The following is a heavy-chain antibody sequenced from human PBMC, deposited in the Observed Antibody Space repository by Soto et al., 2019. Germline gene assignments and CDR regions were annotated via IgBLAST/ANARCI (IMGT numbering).Heavy chain of an antibody. J-gene: IGHJ6*02. D-gene: IGHD2-8*01. CDR2: FDHSGST. V-gene: IGHV4-34*01. CDR3: ARWKLEVYTMRSYYHGMDV. CDR1: NSDFYGSSRI. Sequence: LSLTCVILNSDFYGSSRIPASTCKPPGKGLEWMGEFDHSGSTNYNPSLKSRVTISVDTSKNQFSLKVNSVTAADTAVYYCARWKLEVYTMRSYYHGMDVWGQGTTVT.